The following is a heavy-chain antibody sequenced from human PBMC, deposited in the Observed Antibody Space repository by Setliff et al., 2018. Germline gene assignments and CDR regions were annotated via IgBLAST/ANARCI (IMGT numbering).Heavy chain of an antibody. D-gene: IGHD2-2*01. CDR2: ISPANGNT. CDR3: ARGPPDFVVVPAAAKFDY. Sequence: RASVKVSCKASGYNFISYGISWVRQAPGQGLEWMGWISPANGNTNYIQRFQDRVTMTIDTSTSTIYMELRSLRSDDTAVYYCARGPPDFVVVPAAAKFDYWGPGTLVTVSS. CDR1: GYNFISYG. V-gene: IGHV1-18*01. J-gene: IGHJ4*02.